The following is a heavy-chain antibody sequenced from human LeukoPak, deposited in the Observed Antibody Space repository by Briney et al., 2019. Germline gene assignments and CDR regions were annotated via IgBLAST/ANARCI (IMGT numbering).Heavy chain of an antibody. Sequence: GGSPRLSCAASGFTFSIYAISWVRQAPGKGLEWVSAISGSGGSTYYADSVKGRFTISRDNSKNTLYLQMNSLRAEDTAVYYCARGLEWLLYYYYMDVWGKGTTVTVSS. CDR1: GFTFSIYA. D-gene: IGHD3-3*01. V-gene: IGHV3-23*01. CDR3: ARGLEWLLYYYYMDV. CDR2: ISGSGGST. J-gene: IGHJ6*03.